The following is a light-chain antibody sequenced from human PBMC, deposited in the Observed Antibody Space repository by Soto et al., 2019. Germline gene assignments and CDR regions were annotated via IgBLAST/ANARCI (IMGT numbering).Light chain of an antibody. J-gene: IGKJ4*01. CDR2: RAS. V-gene: IGKV3-20*01. CDR3: QQYESSPLT. Sequence: EIVLTQSPDTLSLSPGERATLSCRASQSVSSSYLAWYHQKPGQAPRLLIYRASSRATGIPDRFTGSGSGTDFTLTISRLEPEDFAVYYCQQYESSPLTFGGGTKVEIK. CDR1: QSVSSSY.